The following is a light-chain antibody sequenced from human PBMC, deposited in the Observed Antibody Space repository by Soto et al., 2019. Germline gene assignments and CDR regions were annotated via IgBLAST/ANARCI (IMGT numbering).Light chain of an antibody. J-gene: IGLJ1*01. CDR2: SNN. CDR1: SFNIGRNT. CDR3: ATWDASLNAYV. V-gene: IGLV1-44*01. Sequence: QAVVTQPLSASGTPGQRVTISCSGSSFNIGRNTVNWYQQLPGTAPKLLIYSNNQRPSGVPDRFSGSRSGTSASLAITVLQSEDEADYFCATWDASLNAYVFGTVTKVTVL.